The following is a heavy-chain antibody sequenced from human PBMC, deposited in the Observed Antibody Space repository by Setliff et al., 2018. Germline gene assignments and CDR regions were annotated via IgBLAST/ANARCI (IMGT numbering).Heavy chain of an antibody. D-gene: IGHD4-4*01. J-gene: IGHJ5*01. V-gene: IGHV4-39*02. CDR2: IYNSGTT. CDR3: AGRDYSGGDS. Sequence: PSETLSLTCIVAGDSISNTGYYWGWIRQPPGKGLEWIGRIYNSGTTNYNPSLKSRVTISADTSNNSFSLNLFTVTAADTAVYYCAGRDYSGGDSWGHGTLVTVSS. CDR1: GDSISNTGYY.